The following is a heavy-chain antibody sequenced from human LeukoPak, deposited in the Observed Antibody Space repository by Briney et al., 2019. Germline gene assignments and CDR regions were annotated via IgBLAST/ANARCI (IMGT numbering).Heavy chain of an antibody. CDR1: GYTFTSYA. J-gene: IGHJ4*02. Sequence: GASVKVSCKASGYTFTSYAMHWVRQAPGQRLEWMGWINAGNGNTKYSQEFQGRVTITRDTSASTAYMELSSLRSEDMAVYYCARGRSSWLTFDYWGRGTLVTVSS. D-gene: IGHD6-13*01. CDR2: INAGNGNT. V-gene: IGHV1-3*03. CDR3: ARGRSSWLTFDY.